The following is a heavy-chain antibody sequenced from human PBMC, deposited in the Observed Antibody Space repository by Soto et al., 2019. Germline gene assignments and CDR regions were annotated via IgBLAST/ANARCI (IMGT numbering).Heavy chain of an antibody. D-gene: IGHD3-9*01. CDR1: GGSISSGEYY. Sequence: SETLSLTCTVSGGSISSGEYYWSWIRQPPGKDLEWIGYIYYSGSTYYNPSLKSRVTISVDTSKNQFSLKLSSVTAADTAVYYCARDHYVYDILTGYGYYYGMDVWGQGTTVTVSS. J-gene: IGHJ6*02. V-gene: IGHV4-30-4*01. CDR3: ARDHYVYDILTGYGYYYGMDV. CDR2: IYYSGST.